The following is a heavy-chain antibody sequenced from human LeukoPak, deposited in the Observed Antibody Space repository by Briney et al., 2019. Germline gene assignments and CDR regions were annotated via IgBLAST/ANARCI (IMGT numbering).Heavy chain of an antibody. J-gene: IGHJ4*02. CDR1: GFTFSTYS. V-gene: IGHV3-21*01. Sequence: GGSLRLSCAASGFTFSTYSMNWVRQAPGKGLEWVSSISSSSDYIYYADSVKGRFTISRDNAKNSLFLQMDGLRAEDTAVYYCAREPYSTSSGDYWGQGTLVTVSS. D-gene: IGHD6-6*01. CDR3: AREPYSTSSGDY. CDR2: ISSSSDYI.